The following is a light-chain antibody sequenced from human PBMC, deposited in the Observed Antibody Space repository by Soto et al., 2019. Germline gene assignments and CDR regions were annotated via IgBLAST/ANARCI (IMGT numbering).Light chain of an antibody. J-gene: IGLJ2*01. CDR3: AAWDASLDGPV. CDR2: GNN. Sequence: QAVVTQPPSASGTPGQRVTISCSGSVSNVGGNTVKWYQHVPGTAPKLLIFGNNQRPSGVPDRFSGSTSGTSASLAISGLQSEDEADYFCAAWDASLDGPVFGGGTKLTVL. CDR1: VSNVGGNT. V-gene: IGLV1-44*01.